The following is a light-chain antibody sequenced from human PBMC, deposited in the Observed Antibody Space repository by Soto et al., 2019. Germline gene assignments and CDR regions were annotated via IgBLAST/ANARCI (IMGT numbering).Light chain of an antibody. J-gene: IGKJ2*01. CDR2: WAS. V-gene: IGKV4-1*01. CDR3: QQYYSTPYT. Sequence: DIVMTQSPDSLAVSLGERATINCKSSQSVLYSSNNKNHLAWYQQKAGQPPKLLVYWASTRESGVPDRFSGSGSGTDFTLTISSLQAEDVAVYYCQQYYSTPYTFGQGNKLEIK. CDR1: QSVLYSSNNKNH.